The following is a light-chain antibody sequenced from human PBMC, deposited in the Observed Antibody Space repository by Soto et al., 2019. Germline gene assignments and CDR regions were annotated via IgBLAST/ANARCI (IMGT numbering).Light chain of an antibody. CDR1: SSDVGAYDY. V-gene: IGLV2-14*01. CDR3: CSHRSTPTAHVV. J-gene: IGLJ2*01. CDR2: EVS. Sequence: QSALTQPASVFGSPGQSITISCSGTSSDVGAYDYVSWYQQHPGKAPKLLIYEVSNRPSGASNRFSGSKSGNTASLTISGLEAEDEADYYCCSHRSTPTAHVVFGGGTKLTVL.